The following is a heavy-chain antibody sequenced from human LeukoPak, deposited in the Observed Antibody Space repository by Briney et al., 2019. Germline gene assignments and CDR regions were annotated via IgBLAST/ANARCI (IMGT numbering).Heavy chain of an antibody. CDR3: ANLEPDY. J-gene: IGHJ4*02. CDR2: IYHSGST. CDR1: GGSISSNYW. V-gene: IGHV4-4*02. D-gene: IGHD1-1*01. Sequence: SGTLSLTCAVSGGSISSNYWWNWVRQPPGKGLEWIGEIYHSGSTNYNPSLKSRVTLSLDKSKNQFSLKLSSVTAADTAVYYCANLEPDYWGQGTLVTVSS.